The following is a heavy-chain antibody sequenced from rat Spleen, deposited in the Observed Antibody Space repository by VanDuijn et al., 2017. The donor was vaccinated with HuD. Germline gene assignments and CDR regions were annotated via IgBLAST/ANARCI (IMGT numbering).Heavy chain of an antibody. J-gene: IGHJ2*01. CDR1: GFTFSDYN. CDR3: TRRGLYWDYFDY. D-gene: IGHD1-1*01. V-gene: IGHV5-20*01. Sequence: EVQLVESGGGLVQPGRSLKLSCAASGFTFSDYNMAWVRQAPKKGLEWVTSISPGGDSTYYRDSVKGRFTISRDNAKSTLYLQMSSLRSEDTATYYCTRRGLYWDYFDYWGQGVMVTVSS. CDR2: ISPGGDST.